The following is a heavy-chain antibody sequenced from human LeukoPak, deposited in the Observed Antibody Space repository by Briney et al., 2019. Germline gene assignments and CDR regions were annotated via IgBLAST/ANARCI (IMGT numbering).Heavy chain of an antibody. V-gene: IGHV4-59*01. D-gene: IGHD3-16*01. Sequence: SETLSLTCTVSGGSITSYYWSWIRQPPGKGLEWIGYIYYSGSTNYNPSLKSRVSISVDTSKNQFSLKLRSVTAADTAVYYCARETSQKGAHYMDVWGKGTTVTISS. J-gene: IGHJ6*03. CDR1: GGSITSYY. CDR2: IYYSGST. CDR3: ARETSQKGAHYMDV.